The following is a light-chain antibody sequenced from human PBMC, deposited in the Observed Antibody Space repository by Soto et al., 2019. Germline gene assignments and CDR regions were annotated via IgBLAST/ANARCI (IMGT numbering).Light chain of an antibody. CDR3: QQSYSTRCT. V-gene: IGKV1-39*01. CDR1: QSISSY. J-gene: IGKJ2*02. CDR2: TAS. Sequence: DIQMTQSPSSLSASVGDRVTITCRASQSISSYLNWYQQKPGTAPKLLIYTASSLQSGVPSRFSESGSGTDFTPAIGSLQPEVFATYYCQQSYSTRCTFGQGSKLEIK.